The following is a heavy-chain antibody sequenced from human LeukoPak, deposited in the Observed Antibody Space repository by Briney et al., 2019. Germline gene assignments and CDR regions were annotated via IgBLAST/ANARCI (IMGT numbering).Heavy chain of an antibody. D-gene: IGHD3-22*01. CDR3: ARGPYYYDSSGYYPVGYFDY. Sequence: SETLSLTCAVYGVSFTDNFWTWIRQPPGKGLEWIGEINHSGSTNYNPSLKSRVTISVDTSKNQFSLKLSSVTAADTAVYYCARGPYYYDSSGYYPVGYFDYWGQGTPVTVSS. CDR2: INHSGST. J-gene: IGHJ4*02. V-gene: IGHV4-34*01. CDR1: GVSFTDNF.